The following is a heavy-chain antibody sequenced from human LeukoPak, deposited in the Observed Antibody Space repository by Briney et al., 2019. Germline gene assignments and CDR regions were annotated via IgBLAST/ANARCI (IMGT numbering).Heavy chain of an antibody. V-gene: IGHV1-2*07. D-gene: IGHD3-9*01. CDR2: INPNSGGT. CDR1: GYTFTGYY. J-gene: IGHJ6*03. Sequence: ASVKLSCMASGYTFTGYYMHWVRQAPGQGLEWVGWINPNSGGTNYAHKLQGRVTMTRDTSTSTAYMELSRLRSDDTAVYYCARSIAVPERYFDWMVLENYYYMDVWGKGNPGHRLL. CDR3: ARSIAVPERYFDWMVLENYYYMDV.